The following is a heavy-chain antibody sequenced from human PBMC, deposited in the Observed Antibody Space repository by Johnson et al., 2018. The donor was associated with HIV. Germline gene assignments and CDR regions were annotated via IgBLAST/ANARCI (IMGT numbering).Heavy chain of an antibody. CDR2: ISYDGSNK. D-gene: IGHD2-8*01. CDR1: GFTFSSYA. J-gene: IGHJ3*02. CDR3: ARDVLGAFDI. V-gene: IGHV3-30*04. Sequence: QVHLVESGGGVVQPGRSLRLSCAASGFTFSSYAMHWVRQAPGKGLEWVAVISYDGSNKYYADSVKGRFTISRDNSKNTLYLQMNSLRAEDTAVYYCARDVLGAFDIWGQGTMVTVSS.